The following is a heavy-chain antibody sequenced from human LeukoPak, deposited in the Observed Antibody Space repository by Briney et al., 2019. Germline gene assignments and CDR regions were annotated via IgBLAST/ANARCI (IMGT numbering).Heavy chain of an antibody. V-gene: IGHV4-39*07. J-gene: IGHJ4*02. CDR1: GGSISSSSYY. CDR2: IYYSGST. D-gene: IGHD3-22*01. Sequence: PSETLSLTCTVSGGSISSSSYYWGWIRQPPGKGLEWIGSIYYSGSTYYNPSLKSRVTISVDTSKNQFSLKLSSVTAADTAVYYCARETSTIDYYDSSGYYHNDYWGQGTLVTVSS. CDR3: ARETSTIDYYDSSGYYHNDY.